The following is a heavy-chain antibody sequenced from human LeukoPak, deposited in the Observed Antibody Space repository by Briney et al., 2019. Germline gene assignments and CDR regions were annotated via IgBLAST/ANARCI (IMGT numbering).Heavy chain of an antibody. CDR1: GYTFTGYY. J-gene: IGHJ4*02. D-gene: IGHD6-13*01. CDR3: ARDGDSSSWYKFDY. Sequence: GASVKVSCKASGYTFTGYYMHWVRQAPGQGLEWMGWINPNSGGTNYAQKFQGRATMTRDTSISTAYMELSRLRSDDTAVYYCARDGDSSSWYKFDYWGQGTLVTVSS. CDR2: INPNSGGT. V-gene: IGHV1-2*02.